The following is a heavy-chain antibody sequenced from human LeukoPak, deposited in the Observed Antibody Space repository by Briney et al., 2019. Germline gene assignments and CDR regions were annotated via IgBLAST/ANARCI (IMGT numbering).Heavy chain of an antibody. CDR2: INPNSGGT. V-gene: IGHV1-2*02. D-gene: IGHD2-2*02. Sequence: GASVKVSCKASGYTFTGYYMHWVRQAPGQGLEWMGWINPNSGGTSYAQKFQGRVTMTRDTSISTAYMELSRLRSDDTAVYYCARGPPFNIRRGSILDYWGQGTLVTVSS. J-gene: IGHJ4*02. CDR3: ARGPPFNIRRGSILDY. CDR1: GYTFTGYY.